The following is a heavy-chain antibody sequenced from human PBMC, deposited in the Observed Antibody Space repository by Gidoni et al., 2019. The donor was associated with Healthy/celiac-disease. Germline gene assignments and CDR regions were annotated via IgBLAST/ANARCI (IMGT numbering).Heavy chain of an antibody. V-gene: IGHV3-30-3*01. CDR3: ARGHALPNDY. CDR1: GFSFSSYA. D-gene: IGHD3-10*01. Sequence: QVQLVESGGGVVQPGRSLRLSCAASGFSFSSYAMHWVRQAPGKGLEWVAVISYDGSNKYYADSVKGRFTISRDNSKNTLYLQMNSLRAEDTAVYYCARGHALPNDYWGQGTLVTVSS. CDR2: ISYDGSNK. J-gene: IGHJ4*02.